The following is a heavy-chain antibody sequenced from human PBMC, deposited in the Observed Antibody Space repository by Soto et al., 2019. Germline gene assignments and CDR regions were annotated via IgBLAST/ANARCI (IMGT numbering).Heavy chain of an antibody. CDR2: ISGSGGST. CDR1: GFTFSSYA. CDR3: AKSPGYCSGGSCYAAEY. D-gene: IGHD2-15*01. J-gene: IGHJ4*02. V-gene: IGHV3-23*01. Sequence: EVQLLESGGGLVQPGGSLRLSCAASGFTFSSYAMSWVRQAPGKGLEWVSAISGSGGSTYYADSVKGRFTISRDNSKNTLDLQMNSPRAEDTGVYYCAKSPGYCSGGSCYAAEYWGQGTLVTVSS.